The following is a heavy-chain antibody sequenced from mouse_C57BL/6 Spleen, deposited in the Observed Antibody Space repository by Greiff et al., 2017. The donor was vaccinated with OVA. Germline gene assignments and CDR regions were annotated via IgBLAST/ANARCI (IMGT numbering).Heavy chain of an antibody. J-gene: IGHJ2*01. D-gene: IGHD4-1*01. CDR1: GYSITSGYY. V-gene: IGHV3-6*01. Sequence: EVKLVESGPGLVKPSQSLSLTCSVTGYSITSGYYWNWIRQFPGNKLEWMGYISYDGSNNYNPSLKNRISITRDTSKNQFFLKLNSVTTEDTATYYCARGNWERNFDYWGQGTTLTVSS. CDR2: ISYDGSN. CDR3: ARGNWERNFDY.